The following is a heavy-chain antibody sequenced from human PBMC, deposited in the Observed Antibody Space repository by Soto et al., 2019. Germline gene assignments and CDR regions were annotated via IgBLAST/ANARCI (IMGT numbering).Heavy chain of an antibody. CDR3: ARSYRPHYSNYVVYYYYGMDV. Sequence: GESLRISCRSAGYSFTSYWIGWVRQMPGKGLKWMGIIYPGDSDTRYSPSFQGQVTISADKSISTAYLQWSSLKASDTAMYYCARSYRPHYSNYVVYYYYGMDVWGQGTTVPVSS. V-gene: IGHV5-51*01. D-gene: IGHD4-4*01. CDR2: IYPGDSDT. CDR1: GYSFTSYW. J-gene: IGHJ6*02.